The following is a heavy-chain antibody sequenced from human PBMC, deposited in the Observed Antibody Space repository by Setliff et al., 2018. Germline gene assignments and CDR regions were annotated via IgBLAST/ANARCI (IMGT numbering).Heavy chain of an antibody. V-gene: IGHV4-39*07. CDR2: IYYSGST. CDR1: GGSISSSSYY. Sequence: PSETLSLTCTVSGGSISSSSYYWGWIRQPPGKGLEWIGSIYYSGSTYHNPSLKSRVTISVDTSKNQFSLKLSSVTAVDTAVYYCARSKSSSGWLNWFDPWGQGTLVTVSS. J-gene: IGHJ5*02. CDR3: ARSKSSSGWLNWFDP. D-gene: IGHD6-19*01.